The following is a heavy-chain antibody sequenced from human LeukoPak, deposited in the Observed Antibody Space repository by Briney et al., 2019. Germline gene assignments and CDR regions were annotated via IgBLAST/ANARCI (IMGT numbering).Heavy chain of an antibody. V-gene: IGHV3-7*01. J-gene: IGHJ4*02. Sequence: PGGSLRLSCVASGFTFSNYCMIWVRQAPGKGLEWVANINEDGSQEDYVDSVKGRLTITRENAKNSVYLQMNSLRVEDTAVYYCVSQQVVPHWGQGTRVTVSS. CDR1: GFTFSNYC. D-gene: IGHD6-13*01. CDR3: VSQQVVPH. CDR2: INEDGSQE.